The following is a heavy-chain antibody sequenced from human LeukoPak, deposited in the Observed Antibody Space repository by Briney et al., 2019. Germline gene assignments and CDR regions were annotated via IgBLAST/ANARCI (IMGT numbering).Heavy chain of an antibody. CDR2: INPNSGGT. J-gene: IGHJ4*02. CDR1: GYTFTGYY. CDR3: ARGKAWSLTSTFDY. Sequence: ASVKVSCKASGYTFTGYYMHWVRQAPGQGLEWMGWINPNSGGTNCAQKFQGRVTMTRDTSISTAYMELSRLRSDDTAVYYCARGKAWSLTSTFDYWGQGTLVTVSS. D-gene: IGHD2-21*02. V-gene: IGHV1-2*02.